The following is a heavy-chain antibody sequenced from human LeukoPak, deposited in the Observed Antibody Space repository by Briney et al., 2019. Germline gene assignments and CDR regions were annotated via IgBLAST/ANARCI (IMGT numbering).Heavy chain of an antibody. CDR1: GYTFTNYD. V-gene: IGHV1-8*01. J-gene: IGHJ4*02. CDR3: ARGRAADY. D-gene: IGHD6-25*01. Sequence: ASVKVSCKASGYTFTNYDINWVRQATGQGLEWMAWINLNSGNTGYAQKFQGRVTMTRNTSINTAYIELRSLRSEDTAVYYCARGRAADYWGQGTLVTVSS. CDR2: INLNSGNT.